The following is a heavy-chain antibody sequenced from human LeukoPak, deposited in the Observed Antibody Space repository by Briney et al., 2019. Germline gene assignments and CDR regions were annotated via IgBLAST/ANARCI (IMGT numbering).Heavy chain of an antibody. CDR1: GGSFRGYY. D-gene: IGHD7-27*01. J-gene: IGHJ2*01. Sequence: PSETLSLTRAVYGGSFRGYYWSWIRQPPGKGLEWIGEIHYTGATNYKPSLKSRVTISGDPSKNQVSLRVSSVTAADTAVYYCARGVLGPYDFDLWVRGTLVTVSS. V-gene: IGHV4-34*01. CDR2: IHYTGAT. CDR3: ARGVLGPYDFDL.